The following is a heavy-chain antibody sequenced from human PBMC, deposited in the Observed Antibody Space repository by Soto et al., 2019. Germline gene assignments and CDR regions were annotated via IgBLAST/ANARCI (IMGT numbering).Heavy chain of an antibody. V-gene: IGHV4-30-2*01. CDR3: ARGGAYCGGDCYPHYGMAS. D-gene: IGHD2-21*02. CDR2: IYHSGST. Sequence: PSETLSLTCAVSGGSISSGGYSWSWIRQPPGKGLEWIGYIYHSGSTYYNPSLKSRVTISVDRSKNQFSLKLSSVTAADTAVYYCARGGAYCGGDCYPHYGMASWGQGTTVPVSS. CDR1: GGSISSGGYS. J-gene: IGHJ6*02.